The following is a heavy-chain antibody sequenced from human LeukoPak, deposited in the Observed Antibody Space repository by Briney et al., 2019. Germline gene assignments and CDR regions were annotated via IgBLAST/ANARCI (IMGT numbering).Heavy chain of an antibody. CDR3: VKRPSESCANGRCYFES. Sequence: GGSLRLSYAASGFTFRTYAIAWVRQAPGKWLEWVSSINDMGGDTYYADSVKGRFAISRDNSKNTLYLQMNSLRAEDTAAYYCVKRPSESCANGRCYFESWGQGALVTVSS. CDR1: GFTFRTYA. CDR2: INDMGGDT. J-gene: IGHJ4*02. D-gene: IGHD2-15*01. V-gene: IGHV3-23*01.